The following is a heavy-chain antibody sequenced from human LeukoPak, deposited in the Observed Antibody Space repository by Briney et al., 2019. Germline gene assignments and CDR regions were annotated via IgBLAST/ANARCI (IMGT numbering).Heavy chain of an antibody. J-gene: IGHJ5*02. V-gene: IGHV4-34*01. CDR3: ARDRGYSNYRVFDP. Sequence: SETLSLTCAVYGGSFSGYYWSWIRQPPGKGLEWIGEINHSGSTNCNPSLKSRVTISVDTSKNQFSLKLSSVTAADTAVYYCARDRGYSNYRVFDPWGQGTLVTVSS. D-gene: IGHD4-11*01. CDR1: GGSFSGYY. CDR2: INHSGST.